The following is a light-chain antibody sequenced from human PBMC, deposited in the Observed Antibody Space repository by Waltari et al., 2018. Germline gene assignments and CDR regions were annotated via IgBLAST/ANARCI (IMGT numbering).Light chain of an antibody. Sequence: SFELTQPPSLSVSPGQTARITCSGDASSTHSAHWHQQRPGLAPVLVIYKDTERPSGIPERFSGSSSGTTVTLTISGVQAEDEADYYCQSADSSGSVVFGGGTKLTVL. CDR3: QSADSSGSVV. CDR2: KDT. V-gene: IGLV3-25*03. CDR1: ASSTHS. J-gene: IGLJ2*01.